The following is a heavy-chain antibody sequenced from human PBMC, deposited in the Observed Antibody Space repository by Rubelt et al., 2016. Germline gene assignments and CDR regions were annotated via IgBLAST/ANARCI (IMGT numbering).Heavy chain of an antibody. CDR2: IYHSGST. J-gene: IGHJ4*02. CDR3: ARHKTGEHFDY. Sequence: QVQLQESDPGLVKPSETLSLTCTVSGYSISSGYYWGWIRQPPGQGLEWIGSIYHSGSTYYTPSCKRRVTISVDTSKNQFSLKLSSVTAADTAVYYCARHKTGEHFDYWGQGTLVTVSS. CDR1: GYSISSGYY. V-gene: IGHV4-38-2*02. D-gene: IGHD7-27*01.